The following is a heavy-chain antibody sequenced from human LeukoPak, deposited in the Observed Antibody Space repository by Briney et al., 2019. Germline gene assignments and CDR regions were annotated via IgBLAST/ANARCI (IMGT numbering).Heavy chain of an antibody. CDR1: GASITSSSYY. D-gene: IGHD6-25*01. V-gene: IGHV4-39*01. CDR2: IYYTGGT. Sequence: SETLSLTCSVSGASITSSSYYWGWIRQPPEKGLEWIGSIYYTGGTNYSPSLKSRVTISVDTSKNQFSLKLSSVTAADTAVYYCGFSEGDFWGQGTLVTVSS. CDR3: GFSEGDF. J-gene: IGHJ4*02.